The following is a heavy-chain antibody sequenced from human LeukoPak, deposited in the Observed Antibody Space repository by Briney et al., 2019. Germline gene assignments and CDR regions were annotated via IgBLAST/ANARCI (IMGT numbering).Heavy chain of an antibody. D-gene: IGHD1-26*01. V-gene: IGHV1-18*01. CDR1: GYTFTSYG. J-gene: IGHJ4*02. CDR2: ISAYNGNT. CDR3: ARVVGATLKDSFDY. Sequence: ASVKVSCKASGYTFTSYGISWVRQAPGQGLEWMGWISAYNGNTNYAQKLQGRVTMTTDTSTSTAYMELRSLRSDDTAVYYCARVVGATLKDSFDYWGQGTLVTVSS.